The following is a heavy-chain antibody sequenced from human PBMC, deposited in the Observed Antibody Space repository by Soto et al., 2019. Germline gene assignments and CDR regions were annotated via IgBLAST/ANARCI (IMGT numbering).Heavy chain of an antibody. CDR2: ISAYNGNT. Sequence: ASVKVSCKASGYTFTSYGISWVRQAPGQGLEWMGWISAYNGNTNYAQKLQGRVTMTTDTSTSTAYMELRSLRPDDTAVYYCARDIAGGDGPDAFDIWGQGTMVTVSS. CDR1: GYTFTSYG. J-gene: IGHJ3*02. CDR3: ARDIAGGDGPDAFDI. D-gene: IGHD4-17*01. V-gene: IGHV1-18*01.